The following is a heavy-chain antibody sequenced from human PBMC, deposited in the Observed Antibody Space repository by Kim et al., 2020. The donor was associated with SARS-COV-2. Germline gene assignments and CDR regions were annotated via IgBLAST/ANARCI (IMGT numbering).Heavy chain of an antibody. D-gene: IGHD6-19*01. CDR2: T. CDR3: ASSYSSGCFDY. V-gene: IGHV4-31*02. Sequence: TYYNPSLRSRVTISVDTSKNQFSLKLSSVTAADTAVYYCASSYSSGCFDYWGQGTLVTVSS. J-gene: IGHJ4*02.